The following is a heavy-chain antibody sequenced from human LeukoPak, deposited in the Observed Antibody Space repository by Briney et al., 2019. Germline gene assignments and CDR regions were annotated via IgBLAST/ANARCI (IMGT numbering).Heavy chain of an antibody. CDR3: ARLKYCTNGVCYAGFDY. Sequence: ASVKVSCKASGYTFTSYAMHWVRQAPGQRLEWMGWINAGNGNTRYSQKFQGRVTITRDTSADTAYMELSSLRSEDTAVYYCARLKYCTNGVCYAGFDYWGQGTLVTVSS. CDR2: INAGNGNT. D-gene: IGHD2-8*01. CDR1: GYTFTSYA. V-gene: IGHV1-3*01. J-gene: IGHJ4*02.